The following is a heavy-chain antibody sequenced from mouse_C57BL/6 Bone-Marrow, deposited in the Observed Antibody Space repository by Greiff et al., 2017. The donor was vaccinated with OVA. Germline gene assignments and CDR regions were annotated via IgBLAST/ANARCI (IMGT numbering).Heavy chain of an antibody. CDR3: TREGFTTVARDYFDY. CDR2: ISSGGDYI. V-gene: IGHV5-9-1*02. CDR1: GFTFSSYA. J-gene: IGHJ2*01. Sequence: DVMLVESGEGLVKPGGSLKLSCAASGFTFSSYAMSWVRQTPEKRLEWVAYISSGGDYIYYADTVKGRFTISRDNARNTLYLQMSSLKSEDTAMYYCTREGFTTVARDYFDYWGQGTTLTVSS. D-gene: IGHD1-1*01.